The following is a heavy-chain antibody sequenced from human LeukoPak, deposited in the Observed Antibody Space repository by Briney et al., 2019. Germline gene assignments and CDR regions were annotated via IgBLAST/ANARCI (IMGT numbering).Heavy chain of an antibody. CDR1: GFTFRDYY. CDR3: ARGLLAVAGTDY. J-gene: IGHJ4*02. V-gene: IGHV3-11*04. D-gene: IGHD6-19*01. Sequence: PGGSLRLSCAASGFTFRDYYMRGMPQATGEGLEWVSYMSRSGSTIYYADSVKGRFTISRENAKNSLYLQMNSLRAEGTAVYYCARGLLAVAGTDYWGQGTLVTVSS. CDR2: MSRSGSTI.